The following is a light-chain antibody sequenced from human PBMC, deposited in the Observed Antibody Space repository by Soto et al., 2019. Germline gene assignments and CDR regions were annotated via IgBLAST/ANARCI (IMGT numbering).Light chain of an antibody. Sequence: QSVLTQPASVSGSPGQSITISCTGTSSDVGAYNFVSWYQQPPGKAPKLMIYDVTNRPSGVSSRFSGSKSGNTASLAISGLQAEDEADYYCSSYTHSNTLVFGGGTKVTVL. J-gene: IGLJ2*01. V-gene: IGLV2-14*03. CDR3: SSYTHSNTLV. CDR1: SSDVGAYNF. CDR2: DVT.